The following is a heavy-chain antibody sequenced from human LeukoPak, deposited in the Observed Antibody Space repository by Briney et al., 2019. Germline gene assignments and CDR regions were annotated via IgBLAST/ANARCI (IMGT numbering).Heavy chain of an antibody. D-gene: IGHD3-16*01. J-gene: IGHJ4*02. Sequence: PGGSLRLSCAASGFTFSSYAMSLVRQAPGKGLEWVSAVSGSGGSTYYADSVKGRFTISRDNSKNTLYLQMNSLRAEDTAVYYCAKDLERLITDVYYFDYWGQGTLVTVSS. CDR1: GFTFSSYA. V-gene: IGHV3-23*01. CDR2: VSGSGGST. CDR3: AKDLERLITDVYYFDY.